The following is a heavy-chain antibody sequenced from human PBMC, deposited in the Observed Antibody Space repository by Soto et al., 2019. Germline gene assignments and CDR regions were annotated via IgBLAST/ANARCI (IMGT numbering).Heavy chain of an antibody. J-gene: IGHJ3*02. V-gene: IGHV4-61*08. CDR3: ARADEYYYDSSGPSYAFDI. Sequence: ETLSLTCTVSGASISSGDYYWSWIRQPPGKGLEWIGYIYYSGSTNYNPSLKSRVTISVDTSKNQFSLKLSSVTAADTAVYYCARADEYYYDSSGPSYAFDIWGQGTMVTVSS. D-gene: IGHD3-22*01. CDR1: GASISSGDYY. CDR2: IYYSGST.